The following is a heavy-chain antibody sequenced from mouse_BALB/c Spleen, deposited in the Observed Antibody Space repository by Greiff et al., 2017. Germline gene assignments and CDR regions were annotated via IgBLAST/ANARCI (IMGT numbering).Heavy chain of an antibody. CDR3: TRFSGAMDD. CDR1: GYTFTSYW. Sequence: LQQPGSELVRPGASVKLSCKASGYTFTSYWMHWVKQRPGQGLEWIGNIYPGSGSTNYDEKFKSKATLTVDTSSSTAYMQLSSLTSEDSAVYYCTRFSGAMDDWGQGTSVTVSA. V-gene: IGHV1S22*01. J-gene: IGHJ4*01. CDR2: IYPGSGST.